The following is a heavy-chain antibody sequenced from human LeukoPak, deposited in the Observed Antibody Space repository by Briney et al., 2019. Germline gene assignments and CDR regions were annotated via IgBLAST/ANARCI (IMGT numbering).Heavy chain of an antibody. CDR2: IRGRGGNK. V-gene: IGHV3-23*01. D-gene: IGHD2-2*01. CDR3: AKDKNQLLSRVGGDY. Sequence: TGGSLRLSCAASGFTFSNFAMTWVRQPPGNGLEWVSAIRGRGGNKYYADSVKGRFTISRDNSKNTLYLQMNSLRAEDTAVYYCAKDKNQLLSRVGGDYWGQGTLVTVSS. CDR1: GFTFSNFA. J-gene: IGHJ4*02.